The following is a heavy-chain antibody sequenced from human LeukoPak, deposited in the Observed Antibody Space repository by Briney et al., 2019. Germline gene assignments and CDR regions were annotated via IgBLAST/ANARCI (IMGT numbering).Heavy chain of an antibody. CDR3: ARDRRIVGAKGRYFDY. Sequence: GGSLRLSCAASGFTFSDYYMSWIRQAPGKGLEWVSYISSSSSYTNYADSVKGRFTISRDNAKNSLYLQMNSLRAEDTAVYYCARDRRIVGAKGRYFDYWGQGTLVTVSS. V-gene: IGHV3-11*05. J-gene: IGHJ4*02. D-gene: IGHD1-26*01. CDR1: GFTFSDYY. CDR2: ISSSSSYT.